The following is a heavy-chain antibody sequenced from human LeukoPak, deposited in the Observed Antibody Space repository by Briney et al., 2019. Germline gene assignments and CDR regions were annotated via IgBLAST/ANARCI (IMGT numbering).Heavy chain of an antibody. D-gene: IGHD3-22*01. CDR2: ISAYNGNT. CDR1: GYTFTSYG. J-gene: IGHJ4*02. CDR3: ARGGAYYYDSSGYYGDY. Sequence: ASVKVSCEASGYTFTSYGISWVRQAPGQGLEWMGWISAYNGNTNYAQKLQGRVTMTTDTSTSTAYMELRSLRSDDTAVYYCARGGAYYYDSSGYYGDYWGQGTLVTVSS. V-gene: IGHV1-18*01.